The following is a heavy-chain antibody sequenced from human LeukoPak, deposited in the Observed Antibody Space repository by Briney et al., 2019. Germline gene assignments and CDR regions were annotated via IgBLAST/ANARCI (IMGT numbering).Heavy chain of an antibody. CDR1: GFTFARHA. CDR3: AREGGSCTSNSCSDYFDY. Sequence: GGSLRPSCAGSGFTFARHALTWVCQAPGKGREWVSTISGGGGSTHYADSVKGRFTISRDNSEDTVFLQMNNLRVEDTAIYYCAREGGSCTSNSCSDYFDYWGQGSLVTVSS. J-gene: IGHJ4*02. D-gene: IGHD5-12*01. CDR2: ISGGGGST. V-gene: IGHV3-23*01.